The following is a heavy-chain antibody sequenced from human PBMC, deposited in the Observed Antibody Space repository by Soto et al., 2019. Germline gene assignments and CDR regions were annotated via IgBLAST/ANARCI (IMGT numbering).Heavy chain of an antibody. CDR1: GFTFSSYG. CDR2: ISYDGSNK. V-gene: IGHV3-30*18. CDR3: AKGPREDVLVRGFDY. J-gene: IGHJ4*02. D-gene: IGHD2-15*01. Sequence: PGGSLRLSCAASGFTFSSYGMHWVRQAPGKGLEWVAVISYDGSNKYYADSVKGRFTISRDNSKNTLYLQMNSLRAEDTAVYYCAKGPREDVLVRGFDYWGQGTLVTVSS.